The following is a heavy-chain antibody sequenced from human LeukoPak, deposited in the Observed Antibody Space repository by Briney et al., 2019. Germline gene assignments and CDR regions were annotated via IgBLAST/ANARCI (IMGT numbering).Heavy chain of an antibody. CDR2: INSDGSST. CDR3: VRDTTFALIDV. Sequence: PGGSQSLPCAASGFTFSSHWMHWVRQPPGQGLVWVSQINSDGSSTSYADSVKGRFTVSRANAKSTLFLQMNSLRVEDTAVYYCVRDTTFALIDVWGQGATVTVSS. CDR1: GFTFSSHW. D-gene: IGHD1-1*01. V-gene: IGHV3-74*01. J-gene: IGHJ6*02.